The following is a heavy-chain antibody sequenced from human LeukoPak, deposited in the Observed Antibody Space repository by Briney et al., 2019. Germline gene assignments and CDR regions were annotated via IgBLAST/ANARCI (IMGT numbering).Heavy chain of an antibody. V-gene: IGHV1-8*03. CDR2: MNPNSGNT. CDR1: GYTFTSYD. J-gene: IGHJ4*02. D-gene: IGHD4-23*01. CDR3: ARVQKRNGGNPIDY. Sequence: ASVKVSCKASGYTFTSYDINWVRQATGQGLEWMGWMNPNSGNTGYAQKFQGRVTITRNTSISTAYMELSSLRSEDTAVYYCARVQKRNGGNPIDYWGQGTLVTVSS.